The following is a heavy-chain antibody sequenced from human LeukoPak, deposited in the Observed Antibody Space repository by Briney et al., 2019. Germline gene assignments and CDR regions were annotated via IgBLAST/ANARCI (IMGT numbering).Heavy chain of an antibody. CDR3: AKDWEAYCGGDCYSAFDY. CDR1: EITFSSYG. V-gene: IGHV3-30*02. D-gene: IGHD2-21*01. Sequence: PGGSLRLSWAASEITFSSYGMHWVRQAPGKGLEWVAFIRYDGSNKLYADSVKGRFTISRDNSKDMVYLQMNNLRPEDTAVYYCAKDWEAYCGGDCYSAFDYWDQGTLVTVSS. CDR2: IRYDGSNK. J-gene: IGHJ4*02.